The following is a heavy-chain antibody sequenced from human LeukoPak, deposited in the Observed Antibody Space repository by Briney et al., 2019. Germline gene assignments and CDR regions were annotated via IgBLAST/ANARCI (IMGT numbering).Heavy chain of an antibody. V-gene: IGHV3-7*01. Sequence: GGSLRLSCAASGFTFSSYWMSWVRQAPGKGLEWVANIKQDGSEKYYVDSVKGRFTISRDNAKNSLYLQMNSLRAEDTAVYYCASRRIAAAGDYYYYGMDVWGQGTTVTVSS. CDR1: GFTFSSYW. J-gene: IGHJ6*02. D-gene: IGHD6-13*01. CDR3: ASRRIAAAGDYYYYGMDV. CDR2: IKQDGSEK.